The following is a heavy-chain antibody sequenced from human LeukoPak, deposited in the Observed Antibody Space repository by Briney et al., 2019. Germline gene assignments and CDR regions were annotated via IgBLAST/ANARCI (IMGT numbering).Heavy chain of an antibody. CDR1: GGSISSYY. Sequence: SETLSLTCTVSGGSISSYYWSWIRQPPGKGLEWIGYIYYSGSTNYNPSLKSRVTISVDTSKNQFSLKLSSVTAADTAVYYCARGMGRTYYDILTGSNWFDPWGQGTLVTASS. CDR3: ARGMGRTYYDILTGSNWFDP. CDR2: IYYSGST. D-gene: IGHD3-9*01. V-gene: IGHV4-59*12. J-gene: IGHJ5*02.